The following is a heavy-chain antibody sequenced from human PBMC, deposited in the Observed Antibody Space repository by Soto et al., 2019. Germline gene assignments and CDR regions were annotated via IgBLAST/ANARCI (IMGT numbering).Heavy chain of an antibody. CDR2: IYHSGST. CDR3: AREIVVVTAIKGPNWFDP. CDR1: GGSISSSNW. V-gene: IGHV4-4*02. D-gene: IGHD2-21*02. J-gene: IGHJ5*02. Sequence: ETLSLTCAVSGGSISSSNWWSWVRQPPGKGLEWIGEIYHSGSTNYNPSLKSRVTISVDKSKNQFSLKLSSVTAADTAVYYCAREIVVVTAIKGPNWFDPWGQGTLVTVSS.